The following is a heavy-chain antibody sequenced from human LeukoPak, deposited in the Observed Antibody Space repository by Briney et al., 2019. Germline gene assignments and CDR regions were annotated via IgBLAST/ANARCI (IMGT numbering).Heavy chain of an antibody. CDR3: ARQPPNTASFDY. Sequence: SETLSLTCAVSGGSVNGYYWSWIRQTPGMGLEWIGYIYSSGDINYNPSLTSRLAMSVDTSNNQVSLKLSSVTAADTAVYFCARQPPNTASFDYWGQGTLVTVSS. D-gene: IGHD2-21*02. CDR1: GGSVNGYY. J-gene: IGHJ4*02. V-gene: IGHV4-59*02. CDR2: IYSSGDI.